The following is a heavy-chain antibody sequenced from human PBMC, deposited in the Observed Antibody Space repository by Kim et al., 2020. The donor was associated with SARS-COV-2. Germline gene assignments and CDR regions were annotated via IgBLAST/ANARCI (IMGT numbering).Heavy chain of an antibody. CDR3: ARHGNGYYDRHFDY. CDR1: GGSISSYY. CDR2: IFYTGNT. J-gene: IGHJ4*02. D-gene: IGHD4-17*01. V-gene: IGHV4-59*08. Sequence: SETLSLTCSVSGGSISSYYWSWIRQPPGKGLEWIGYIFYTGNTDYSPSLKSRVTISVDTSKNQFSLTLRSVTAADTAVYYCARHGNGYYDRHFDYWGQGT.